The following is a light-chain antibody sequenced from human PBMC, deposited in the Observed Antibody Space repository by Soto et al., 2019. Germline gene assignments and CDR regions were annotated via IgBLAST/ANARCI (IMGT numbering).Light chain of an antibody. CDR3: QSYDSSLSGSVV. Sequence: QAVVTQPPSVSGAPGQRVTISCTGSSSNIGAPYDVHWYQQLPGTAPKLLIFGDNNRPSGVPDRFSGSKSGASASLAITGLQAEDEADDYCQSYDSSLSGSVVFGGGTKL. V-gene: IGLV1-40*03. CDR1: SSNIGAPYD. CDR2: GDN. J-gene: IGLJ2*01.